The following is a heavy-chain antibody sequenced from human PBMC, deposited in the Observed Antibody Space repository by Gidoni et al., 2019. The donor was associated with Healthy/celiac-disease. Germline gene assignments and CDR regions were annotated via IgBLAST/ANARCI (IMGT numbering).Heavy chain of an antibody. J-gene: IGHJ6*03. CDR2: ISSSGSTK. V-gene: IGHV3-48*03. D-gene: IGHD2-2*01. CDR1: GFTFGSYE. CDR3: ARVVVPAARSYMDV. Sequence: EVQLVESGGGLVQPGGSLSLSCAASGFTFGSYEMHWVRQAPGKGLEWVSYISSSGSTKYYEDSVKGRFTISRENAKNSLYLQMNSLRAEDTAVYYCARVVVPAARSYMDVWGKGTTVTVSS.